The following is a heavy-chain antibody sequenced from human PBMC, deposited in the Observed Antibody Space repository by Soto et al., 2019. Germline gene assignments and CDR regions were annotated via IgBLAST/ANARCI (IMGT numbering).Heavy chain of an antibody. CDR1: GGSNIRDGYY. V-gene: IGHV4-31*03. J-gene: IGHJ4*02. D-gene: IGHD2-2*01. CDR3: ARATPAGSADF. CDR2: ISYSGSS. Sequence: SETLSLTCTVSGGSNIRDGYYWSWIRQHPGKGLEWIAYISYSGSSYSNPSLKSRVTISADTSKNKFSLRLTSVTAADMAVYFCARATPAGSADFWGQGTLVTV.